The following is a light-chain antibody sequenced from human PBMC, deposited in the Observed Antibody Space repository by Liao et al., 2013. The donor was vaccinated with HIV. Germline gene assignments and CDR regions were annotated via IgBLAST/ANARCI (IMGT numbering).Light chain of an antibody. CDR1: KLGDRY. V-gene: IGLV3-1*01. J-gene: IGLJ2*01. CDR3: QVWDRNTAI. CDR2: QDT. Sequence: SYELTQPPSVSVSPGQTATITCSGDKLGDRYASWYLQKPGQSPVLVIYQDTYRPSGIPERFSGSNSGNTATLTISGTQPMDEADYYCQVWDRNTAIFGGGTKLTVL.